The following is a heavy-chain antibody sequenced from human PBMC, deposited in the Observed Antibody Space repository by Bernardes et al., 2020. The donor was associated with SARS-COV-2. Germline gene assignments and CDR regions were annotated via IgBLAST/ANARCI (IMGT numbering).Heavy chain of an antibody. D-gene: IGHD5-12*01. Sequence: GGSLRLSCAASGFTFSSYGMHWVRQAPGKGLEWVAVISYDGSNKYYADSVKGRFTISRDNSKNTLYLQMNSLRAEDTAVYYCAKGSGYDRAIFDYWGQGTLVTVSS. CDR3: AKGSGYDRAIFDY. V-gene: IGHV3-30*18. CDR1: GFTFSSYG. CDR2: ISYDGSNK. J-gene: IGHJ4*02.